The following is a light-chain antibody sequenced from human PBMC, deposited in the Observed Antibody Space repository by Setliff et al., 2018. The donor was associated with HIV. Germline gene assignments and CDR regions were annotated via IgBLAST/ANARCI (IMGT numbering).Light chain of an antibody. J-gene: IGLJ1*01. CDR1: SSDVGGYNY. Sequence: LTQPASVSGSPGQSITISCTGTSSDVGGYNYVSWYQHHPGKAPKLMIYDVSNRPSGVSNRFSGSKSGNTASLTISGLQAEDEADYYCSSYTSSNTFYVFGTGTKVTVL. V-gene: IGLV2-14*01. CDR2: DVS. CDR3: SSYTSSNTFYV.